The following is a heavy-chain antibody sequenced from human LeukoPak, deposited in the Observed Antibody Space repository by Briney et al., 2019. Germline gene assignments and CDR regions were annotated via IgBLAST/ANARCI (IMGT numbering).Heavy chain of an antibody. J-gene: IGHJ4*02. Sequence: GGSLRLSCAASGFTFSSYWMSWVRQTPGKGLEWVVNIKQDGSEKYYVDSVKGRFTISRDNAKNSLYLQMNSLRAEDTAVYYCARVGLNYDYVWGSYRYYFDYWGQGTLVTVSS. CDR3: ARVGLNYDYVWGSYRYYFDY. CDR2: IKQDGSEK. D-gene: IGHD3-16*02. CDR1: GFTFSSYW. V-gene: IGHV3-7*01.